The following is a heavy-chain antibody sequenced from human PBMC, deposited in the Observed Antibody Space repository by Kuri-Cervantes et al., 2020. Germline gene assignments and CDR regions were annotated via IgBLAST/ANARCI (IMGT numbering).Heavy chain of an antibody. Sequence: SETLSLTCAVYGGSFSGYYWSWIRQPPGKGLEWIGEINHSGSTNYNPSLKSRVTISVDTSKNQFSLKLSSVTAADTAVYYCARSEWYYNFWSGYWVTRPGYYMDVWGKGTTVTVSS. J-gene: IGHJ6*03. CDR2: INHSGST. CDR1: GGSFSGYY. D-gene: IGHD3-3*01. CDR3: ARSEWYYNFWSGYWVTRPGYYMDV. V-gene: IGHV4-34*01.